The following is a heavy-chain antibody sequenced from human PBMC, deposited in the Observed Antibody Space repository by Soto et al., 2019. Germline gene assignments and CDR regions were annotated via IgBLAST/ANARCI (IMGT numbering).Heavy chain of an antibody. V-gene: IGHV3-7*01. CDR2: IKQDGSEK. J-gene: IGHJ6*02. CDR3: ARDGAVAGTYYYYGMDV. CDR1: GFTFSRYW. Sequence: PGGSLRLSCAASGFTFSRYWMSWVRQAPGKGLEWVVNIKQDGSEKYYVDSVKGRFTISRDNAKNSLYLQMNSLRAEDTAVYYCARDGAVAGTYYYYGMDVWGQGTTVTVSS. D-gene: IGHD6-19*01.